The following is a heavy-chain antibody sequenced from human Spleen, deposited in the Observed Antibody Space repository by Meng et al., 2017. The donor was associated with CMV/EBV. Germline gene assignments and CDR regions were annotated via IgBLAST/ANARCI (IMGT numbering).Heavy chain of an antibody. CDR1: GYTFTGYY. CDR3: ARELVGVIAIRTFYYYGMDV. J-gene: IGHJ6*02. V-gene: IGHV1-2*02. CDR2: INPNSGAT. D-gene: IGHD2-21*01. Sequence: SVKVSCCASGYTFTGYYIHRVRQAPGQGLEWMGWINPNSGATNYAQKFQGRVTMTRDTSINTAYMEVTRLRSDDTAVYYCARELVGVIAIRTFYYYGMDVWGQGTTVTVSS.